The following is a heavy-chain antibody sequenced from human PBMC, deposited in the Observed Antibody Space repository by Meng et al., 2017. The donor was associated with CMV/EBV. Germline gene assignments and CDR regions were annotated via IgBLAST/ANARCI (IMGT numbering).Heavy chain of an antibody. Sequence: GGSLRLSCAASGFTFSSYSMNWVRQAPGKGLEWVSYISSSSSTIYYADSVKGRFTISRDNAKNSLYLQMNGLRAEDTAVYYCAREDIVVVPAASYYGMDVWGQGTTVTVSS. J-gene: IGHJ6*02. D-gene: IGHD2-2*01. CDR2: ISSSSSTI. CDR3: AREDIVVVPAASYYGMDV. V-gene: IGHV3-48*04. CDR1: GFTFSSYS.